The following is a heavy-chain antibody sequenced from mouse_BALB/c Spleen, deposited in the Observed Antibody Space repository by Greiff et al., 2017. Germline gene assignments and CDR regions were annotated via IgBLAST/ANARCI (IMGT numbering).Heavy chain of an antibody. D-gene: IGHD1-1*01. CDR1: GFNIKDTY. Sequence: VQLKESGAELVKPGASVKLSCTASGFNIKDTYMHWVKQRPEQGLEWIGRIDPANGNTKYDPKFQGKATITADTSSNTAYLQLSSLTSEDTAVYYCASSSYAMDYWGQGTSVTVSS. V-gene: IGHV14-3*02. J-gene: IGHJ4*01. CDR3: ASSSYAMDY. CDR2: IDPANGNT.